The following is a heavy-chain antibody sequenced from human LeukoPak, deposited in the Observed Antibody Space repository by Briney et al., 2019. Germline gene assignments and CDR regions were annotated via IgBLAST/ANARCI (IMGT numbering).Heavy chain of an antibody. V-gene: IGHV3-30-3*01. Sequence: GGSLRLSCAASGFTFSSYAMHWDRQAPDKGLEWVAFISSDGSNKYYADSVKGRFTISRDNSKNTLYLLMNSLRAEDTAVYYCARSVVVAATPYYFDYWGQGTLVTVSS. CDR2: ISSDGSNK. CDR1: GFTFSSYA. J-gene: IGHJ4*02. D-gene: IGHD2-15*01. CDR3: ARSVVVAATPYYFDY.